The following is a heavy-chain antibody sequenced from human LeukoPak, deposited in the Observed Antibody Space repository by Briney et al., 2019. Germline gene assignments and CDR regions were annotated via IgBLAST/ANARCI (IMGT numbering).Heavy chain of an antibody. CDR2: IYYTGNT. J-gene: IGHJ4*02. V-gene: IGHV4-31*03. Sequence: SETLSLTCTVSGGSITSDGYLWSWIRPHPGKGLEWVGDIYYTGNTKYNPSLNSRLTISVDTSKSQFSLWLTSVTHAGTAVNLCVIGSEEYDRRGYFFDHWGEGSAVRVSS. CDR3: VIGSEEYDRRGYFFDH. CDR1: GGSITSDGYL. D-gene: IGHD3-22*01.